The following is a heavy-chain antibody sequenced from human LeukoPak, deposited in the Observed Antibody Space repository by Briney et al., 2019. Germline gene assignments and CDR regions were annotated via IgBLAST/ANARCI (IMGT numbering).Heavy chain of an antibody. J-gene: IGHJ4*02. Sequence: SETLSLTCTVSGGSISRYYWSWIRQPPGKGLEWIGYIYYSGSTNYNPSLKSRVTISVDTSKNQFSLKLNSVTAADTAVYYCARVVRGSPYHFDYWGQGTLVTVSS. D-gene: IGHD3-16*01. CDR3: ARVVRGSPYHFDY. CDR1: GGSISRYY. CDR2: IYYSGST. V-gene: IGHV4-59*01.